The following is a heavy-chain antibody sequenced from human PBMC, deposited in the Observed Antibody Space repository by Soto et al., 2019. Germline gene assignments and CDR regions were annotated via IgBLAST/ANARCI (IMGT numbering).Heavy chain of an antibody. J-gene: IGHJ4*02. D-gene: IGHD3-16*01. CDR2: LSSDGFGA. V-gene: IGHV3-74*03. Sequence: DLEESGGGLVQPGGSLRLSCAASGFSLSPYWMHGVRQVPGRGLEWVARLSSDGFGAAYADSVKGRFFISRDIARNTLSLQMNSLRADDTAVYYCARDLGGPDYWGRGTSVTVSS. CDR1: GFSLSPYW. CDR3: ARDLGGPDY.